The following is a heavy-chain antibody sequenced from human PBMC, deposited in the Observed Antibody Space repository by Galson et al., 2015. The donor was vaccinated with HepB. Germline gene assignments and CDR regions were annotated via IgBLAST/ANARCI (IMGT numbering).Heavy chain of an antibody. J-gene: IGHJ4*02. Sequence: SLRLSCAASGFTSHSYASYAMSWVRRAPGKGLEWVSTITGSIIGTYYADSVKGRFTISRDNSKNMLYLQMNSLRAEDTALYYCAKDRGNYEASFDYWGQGTLVPVSS. CDR3: AKDRGNYEASFDY. V-gene: IGHV3-23*01. CDR1: GFTSHSYASYA. CDR2: ITGSIIGT. D-gene: IGHD4-11*01.